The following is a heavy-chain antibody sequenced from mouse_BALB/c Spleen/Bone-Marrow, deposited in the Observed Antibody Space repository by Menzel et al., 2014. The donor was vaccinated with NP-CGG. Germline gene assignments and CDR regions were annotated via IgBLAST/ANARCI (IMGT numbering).Heavy chain of an antibody. Sequence: VQLQQPGAELVKPGASVKLSCTASGFNIKDTYMHWVKQRPEQGLEWIGRIDPANGNTKYDPKFQGKATITADTSSNTAYLQLGSLTSEDTAVYYCAAYYRYLAWFAYWGQGTLVTVSA. CDR3: AAYYRYLAWFAY. CDR1: GFNIKDTY. CDR2: IDPANGNT. V-gene: IGHV14-3*02. D-gene: IGHD2-14*01. J-gene: IGHJ3*01.